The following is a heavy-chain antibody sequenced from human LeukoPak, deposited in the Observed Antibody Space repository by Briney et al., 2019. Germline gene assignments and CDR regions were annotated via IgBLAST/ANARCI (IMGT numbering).Heavy chain of an antibody. CDR2: ISGSGAGT. Sequence: PGGSLRLSCAASGFTFSSYAMSWVRQAPGKGLEWVSAISGSGAGTYYADSVKGRFTISRDNSKNTLYLQMNSLRADDTAVYYCANGSYSSGWANRYWGQGTLVTVSS. CDR1: GFTFSSYA. V-gene: IGHV3-23*01. J-gene: IGHJ4*02. D-gene: IGHD6-19*01. CDR3: ANGSYSSGWANRY.